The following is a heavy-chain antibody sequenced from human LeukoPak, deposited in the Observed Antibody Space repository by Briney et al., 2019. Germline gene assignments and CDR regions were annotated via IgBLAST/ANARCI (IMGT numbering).Heavy chain of an antibody. V-gene: IGHV1-69*13. D-gene: IGHD2-2*01. Sequence: SVKVSCKASGGTFSSYAVNWVRQAPGQGLEWMGGIIPIFGTANYAQKFQDRVTITADESTSTAYMELSSLRSEDTAIYYCASRLYCSNTRCRNFPFAYWGQGTLVTVSS. CDR1: GGTFSSYA. CDR3: ASRLYCSNTRCRNFPFAY. J-gene: IGHJ4*02. CDR2: IIPIFGTA.